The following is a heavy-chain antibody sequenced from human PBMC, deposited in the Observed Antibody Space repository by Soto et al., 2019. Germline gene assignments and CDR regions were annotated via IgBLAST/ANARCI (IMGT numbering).Heavy chain of an antibody. Sequence: GGSLRLSCAASGFTFSSYGMHWVRQAPGKGLEWVAVIRFDGSNKYYADSVKGRFTISRDNSKNTLYLQMNSLRAEDTAVYYCATGDTAMDVYYYYGMDVWGQGTTVTSP. CDR1: GFTFSSYG. CDR3: ATGDTAMDVYYYYGMDV. CDR2: IRFDGSNK. D-gene: IGHD5-18*01. V-gene: IGHV3-30*02. J-gene: IGHJ6*02.